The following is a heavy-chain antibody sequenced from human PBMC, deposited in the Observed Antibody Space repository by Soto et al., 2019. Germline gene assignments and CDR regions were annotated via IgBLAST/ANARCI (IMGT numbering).Heavy chain of an antibody. V-gene: IGHV4-39*01. CDR3: ARRGRIAVAGANAFDI. CDR2: IYYSGST. CDR1: GGSISSSSYY. D-gene: IGHD6-19*01. Sequence: QLQLQESGPGLVKPSETLSLTCTVSGGSISSSSYYWGWIRQPPGKGLEWIGSIYYSGSTYYNPSIKRRVTISVATSKNQFSLKPSSVPAADTAVDYCARRGRIAVAGANAFDIWGQGTMVTVSS. J-gene: IGHJ3*02.